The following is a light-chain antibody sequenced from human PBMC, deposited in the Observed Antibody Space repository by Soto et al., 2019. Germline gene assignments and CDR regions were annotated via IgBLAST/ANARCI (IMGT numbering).Light chain of an antibody. Sequence: EKVLTQSPATLSVSPGERATLSCRASQSVNSNLAWYQQKPGQAPRLLIYGASTRATGIPARFSGTGSGTEFILTISSLQSEDFAVYYCQQYNNWPRTFGQGTKVEIK. J-gene: IGKJ1*01. CDR3: QQYNNWPRT. CDR2: GAS. CDR1: QSVNSN. V-gene: IGKV3-15*01.